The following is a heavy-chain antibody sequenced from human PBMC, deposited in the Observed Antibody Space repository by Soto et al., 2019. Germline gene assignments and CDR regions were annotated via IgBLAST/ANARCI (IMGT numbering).Heavy chain of an antibody. CDR1: ESTFMNYD. CDR2: MNPNSGNT. D-gene: IGHD1-1*01. V-gene: IGHV1-8*01. J-gene: IGHJ5*02. CDR3: VRMASSGTLNWFDP. Sequence: VASVKVSFKAFESTFMNYDISWLRQATGQGLEWMGWMNPNSGNTGYALKFQGRVSMTRNTSIYTVYLELSSLASDDTAVYYCVRMASSGTLNWFDPWGQGTLVTVSS.